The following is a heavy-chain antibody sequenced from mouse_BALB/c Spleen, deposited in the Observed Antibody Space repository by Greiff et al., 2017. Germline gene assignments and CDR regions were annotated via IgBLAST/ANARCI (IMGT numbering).Heavy chain of an antibody. CDR2: IDPSDSET. Sequence: RPGQGLEWIGMIDPSDSETHYNQMFKDKATLTVDKSSSTAYMQLSSLTSEDSAVYYCARRGYRSAGFAYWGQGTLVTVSA. V-gene: IGHV1-61*01. D-gene: IGHD2-14*01. J-gene: IGHJ3*01. CDR3: ARRGYRSAGFAY.